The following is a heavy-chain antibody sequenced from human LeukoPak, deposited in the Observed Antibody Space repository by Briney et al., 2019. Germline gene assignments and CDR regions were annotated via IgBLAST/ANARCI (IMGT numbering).Heavy chain of an antibody. J-gene: IGHJ6*02. Sequence: GGSLRLSCAASGFTFSSYAMHWVRQAQGKGLEWVAVISYDGSNKYYADSVKGRFTISRDNSKNTLYLQMNSLRAEDTAVYYCARDRYWDYDISPGGMDVWGQGTTVPVSS. CDR1: GFTFSSYA. D-gene: IGHD3-9*01. CDR2: ISYDGSNK. CDR3: ARDRYWDYDISPGGMDV. V-gene: IGHV3-30-3*01.